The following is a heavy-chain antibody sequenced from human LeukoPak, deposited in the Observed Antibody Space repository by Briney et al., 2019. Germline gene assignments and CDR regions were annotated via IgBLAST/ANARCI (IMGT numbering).Heavy chain of an antibody. D-gene: IGHD5-18*01. Sequence: SQTLSLTCAVSGDSISSGGYSWRWIRQPPGKGLEWIGYIYHSGSTYYNPSLKSRVTISVDRSKNQFSLKLSSVTAADTAVYYCARGGGTAMAPWYYFDYWGQGTLVTVSS. CDR2: IYHSGST. CDR3: ARGGGTAMAPWYYFDY. J-gene: IGHJ4*02. V-gene: IGHV4-30-2*01. CDR1: GDSISSGGYS.